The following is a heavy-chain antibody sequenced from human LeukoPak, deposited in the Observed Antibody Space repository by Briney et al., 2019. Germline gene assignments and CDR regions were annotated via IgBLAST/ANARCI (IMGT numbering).Heavy chain of an antibody. CDR3: ARKSGSFYIPDLDY. J-gene: IGHJ4*02. D-gene: IGHD3-10*01. CDR1: GFTFSSYA. V-gene: IGHV3-23*01. Sequence: QPGGSLRLSCAASGFTFSSYAMSWVRQAPGKGLEWVSTISGSDGSTDYADSVKGRFTISRDNSKNTLYLQMSSLKADETAVYFCARKSGSFYIPDLDYWGQGTLVTVSS. CDR2: ISGSDGST.